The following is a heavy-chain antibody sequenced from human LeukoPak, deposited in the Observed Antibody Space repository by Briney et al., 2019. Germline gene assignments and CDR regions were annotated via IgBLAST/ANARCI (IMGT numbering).Heavy chain of an antibody. D-gene: IGHD6-13*01. CDR1: GFTFSTYA. Sequence: QSGGSLRLSCAASGFTFSTYAMSWVRQAPGKGLEWVPAISGSGGSTYYADSVKGRFTISRDNSKNTLYLQMNSLRAEDTSIYFCAKALEQETVIALDSWGQGTLVTVSS. CDR2: ISGSGGST. V-gene: IGHV3-23*01. CDR3: AKALEQETVIALDS. J-gene: IGHJ4*02.